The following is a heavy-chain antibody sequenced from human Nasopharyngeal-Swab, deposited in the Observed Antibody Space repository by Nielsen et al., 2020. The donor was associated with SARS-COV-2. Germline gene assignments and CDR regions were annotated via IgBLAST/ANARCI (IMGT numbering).Heavy chain of an antibody. D-gene: IGHD7-27*01. J-gene: IGHJ4*02. CDR3: ARGSPRQPWGLMDY. Sequence: GGSLRLSCVASEFTFSSYSMNWVRQAPGKGLEWVSYISDSSRTIHYADSVKGRFTVSRDNSKNPLYLQMNGLRAEDTAVYYCARGSPRQPWGLMDYWGQGTLVTVSS. CDR2: ISDSSRTI. CDR1: EFTFSSYS. V-gene: IGHV3-48*04.